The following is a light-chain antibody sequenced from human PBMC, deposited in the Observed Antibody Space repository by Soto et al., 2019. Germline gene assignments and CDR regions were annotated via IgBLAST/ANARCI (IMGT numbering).Light chain of an antibody. CDR1: QSVSSSY. Sequence: EIVLTQSPGTLSLSPGERATLSCRASQSVSSSYLSWYQQKPGQAPRLLIYGASSRATGITDRFSGSWSGTDFTLTISRLEAEDFAVYYCQQYGSSRTFGQGTKVEIK. CDR2: GAS. CDR3: QQYGSSRT. V-gene: IGKV3-20*01. J-gene: IGKJ1*01.